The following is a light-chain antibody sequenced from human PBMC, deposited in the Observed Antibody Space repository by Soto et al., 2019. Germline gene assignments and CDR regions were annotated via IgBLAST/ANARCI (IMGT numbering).Light chain of an antibody. CDR2: EGS. CDR3: CSYVGSSTVV. V-gene: IGLV2-23*01. J-gene: IGLJ2*01. CDR1: SSDVGSYNL. Sequence: QSVLTQPASVSGSPGQSITISCTGPSSDVGSYNLVSWYQQHPGKAPKLMIYEGSKRPSGVSNRFSGSKCGNTASLTISGLQAEDEADYYCCSYVGSSTVVFGGGTKLTVL.